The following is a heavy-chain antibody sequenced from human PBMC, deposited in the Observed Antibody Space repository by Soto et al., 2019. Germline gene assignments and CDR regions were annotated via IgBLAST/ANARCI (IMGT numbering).Heavy chain of an antibody. CDR3: ARDAPGAAPY. CDR1: GGSMSSGDYY. CDR2: INYRGST. D-gene: IGHD6-13*01. V-gene: IGHV4-31*03. Sequence: QVQLQESGPGLVKPPQTLSPTCPVSGGSMSSGDYYWNWIRQHPEKGLEWIGYINYRGSTFYNPSLKSRLTISVDTSKNQFSLKLTSVTAADTAMYYCARDAPGAAPYWGQGTLVTVSS. J-gene: IGHJ4*02.